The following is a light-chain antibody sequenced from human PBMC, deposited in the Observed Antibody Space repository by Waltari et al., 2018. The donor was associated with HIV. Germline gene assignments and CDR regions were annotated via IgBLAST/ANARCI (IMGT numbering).Light chain of an antibody. CDR1: KLGDKY. J-gene: IGLJ2*01. CDR2: QDS. Sequence: SYELTQPPSVSVSPGLTASITCSGDKLGDKYACWYQQKPGQSPVLVIYQDSKRPSGIPERFSGSNSGNTATLTISGTQAMDEADYYCQAWDSSTAVFGGGTKLTVL. V-gene: IGLV3-1*01. CDR3: QAWDSSTAV.